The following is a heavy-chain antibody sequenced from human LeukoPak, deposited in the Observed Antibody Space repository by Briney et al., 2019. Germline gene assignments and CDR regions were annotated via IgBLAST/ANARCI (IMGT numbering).Heavy chain of an antibody. J-gene: IGHJ3*02. Sequence: ASVKVSCKASGGTFSSYAISWVRQAPGQGLEWMGGIIPIFGTANYAQKFQGRVTITTDESTSTAYMELSSLRSEDTAVYYCARPGVVTAHAFDIWGQGTMVTVSS. D-gene: IGHD4-23*01. V-gene: IGHV1-69*05. CDR3: ARPGVVTAHAFDI. CDR1: GGTFSSYA. CDR2: IIPIFGTA.